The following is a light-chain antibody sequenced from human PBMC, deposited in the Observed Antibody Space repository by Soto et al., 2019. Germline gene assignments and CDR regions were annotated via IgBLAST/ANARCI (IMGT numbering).Light chain of an antibody. Sequence: DIQMTQSPSTLSASVVERVTITCRASQSISSWLAWYQQKPGKAPKLLIYKASSLESGVPSRFSGNGSATEFTLTISSLQPDDFATYYCQQYNSYWTFGQGTKVEIK. CDR3: QQYNSYWT. CDR1: QSISSW. J-gene: IGKJ1*01. V-gene: IGKV1-5*03. CDR2: KAS.